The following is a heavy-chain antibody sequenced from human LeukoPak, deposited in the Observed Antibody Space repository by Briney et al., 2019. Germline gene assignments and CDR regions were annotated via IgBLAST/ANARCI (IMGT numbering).Heavy chain of an antibody. Sequence: SETLSLTCTVSGGSISSSSHYWGWSRQPPGKGPEWIGRIYYSGSTYYNPSLKSRATISVDTSKNQFSLKLSPVTATDTAVYYCARHDCITTTCYYFYGMDVWGQGTTVTVSS. D-gene: IGHD2-2*01. J-gene: IGHJ6*02. V-gene: IGHV4-39*01. CDR2: IYYSGST. CDR1: GGSISSSSHY. CDR3: ARHDCITTTCYYFYGMDV.